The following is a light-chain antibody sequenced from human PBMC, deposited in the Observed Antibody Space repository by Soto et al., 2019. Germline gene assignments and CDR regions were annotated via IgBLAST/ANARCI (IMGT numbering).Light chain of an antibody. CDR1: QSVSSSF. CDR2: GAS. V-gene: IGKV3-20*01. CDR3: QHYGSSPFT. J-gene: IGKJ3*01. Sequence: EIVLTQSPGTLSLSPGEGATLSCRTSQSVSSSFLAWYQQKPGQAPRLLIYGASSRATSIPDRFSGSGSGTDFTLTITRLEPEDFAVYYCQHYGSSPFTFGPGTKVDIK.